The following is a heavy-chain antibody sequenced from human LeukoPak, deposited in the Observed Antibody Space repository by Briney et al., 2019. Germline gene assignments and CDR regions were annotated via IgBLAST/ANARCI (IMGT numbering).Heavy chain of an antibody. CDR3: ARQWLSVTSDPFDI. CDR2: IYYSGST. J-gene: IGHJ3*02. D-gene: IGHD5-24*01. V-gene: IGHV4-59*08. CDR1: GGSISSYY. Sequence: SETLSLTCTVSGGSISSYYWSWIRQPPGKGLEWIGYIYYSGSTNYNPSLKSRVTISVDTSKNQFSLRLSSVTAADTAVYYCARQWLSVTSDPFDIWGQGTMVTVSS.